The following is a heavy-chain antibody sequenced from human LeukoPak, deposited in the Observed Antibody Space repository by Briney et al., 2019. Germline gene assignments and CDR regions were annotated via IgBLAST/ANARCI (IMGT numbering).Heavy chain of an antibody. CDR2: IRYDGSNK. CDR3: AKDRHYYDSSGYYLFDY. J-gene: IGHJ4*02. Sequence: GGSLRLSCAASGFTFSSYGMHWVRQAPGKGLEWVAFIRYDGSNKYYADSVKGRFTISRDNSKNTLYLQMNSLRAEDTAVYYCAKDRHYYDSSGYYLFDYWGQGTLVTVSS. V-gene: IGHV3-30*02. D-gene: IGHD3-22*01. CDR1: GFTFSSYG.